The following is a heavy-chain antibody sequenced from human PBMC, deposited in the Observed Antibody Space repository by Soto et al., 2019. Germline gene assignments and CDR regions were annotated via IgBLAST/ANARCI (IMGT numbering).Heavy chain of an antibody. Sequence: GASVKVSCKASGYTFTGYYMHWVRQAPGQGLEWMGWINPNSGGTNYAQKFQGWVTMTRDTSISTAYMELSRLRSDGTAVYYCARYYYDSSGPGSGAFDIWGQGTMVTVSS. D-gene: IGHD3-22*01. CDR2: INPNSGGT. J-gene: IGHJ3*02. V-gene: IGHV1-2*04. CDR1: GYTFTGYY. CDR3: ARYYYDSSGPGSGAFDI.